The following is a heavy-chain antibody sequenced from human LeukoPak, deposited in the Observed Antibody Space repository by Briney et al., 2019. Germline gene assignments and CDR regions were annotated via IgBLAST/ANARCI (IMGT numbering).Heavy chain of an antibody. J-gene: IGHJ4*02. V-gene: IGHV3-7*01. Sequence: GGSLRLSCAASGFTFSSYWMTWVRQAPGKGLEWVANIKQDGSEKYYVDSVKGRFTISRDNGKNSLYLQMNSLRAEDTAVYYCAREGSSGGPGSFDYWGQGTLVTVSS. D-gene: IGHD6-19*01. CDR2: IKQDGSEK. CDR1: GFTFSSYW. CDR3: AREGSSGGPGSFDY.